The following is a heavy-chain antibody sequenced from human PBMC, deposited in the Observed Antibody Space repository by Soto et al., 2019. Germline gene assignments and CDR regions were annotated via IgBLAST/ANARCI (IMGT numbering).Heavy chain of an antibody. Sequence: VASVKVSCKASGYTFSTYGITWVRQAPGQGLEWMGWISAYNGKTNYAQKLQGRVTMTTDTSTTTAYMELRSLRSDDTAVYYCASGYCANGVCYTPGLYYGMDVWGQGTTVTVSS. CDR2: ISAYNGKT. CDR1: GYTFSTYG. V-gene: IGHV1-18*01. CDR3: ASGYCANGVCYTPGLYYGMDV. J-gene: IGHJ6*02. D-gene: IGHD2-8*01.